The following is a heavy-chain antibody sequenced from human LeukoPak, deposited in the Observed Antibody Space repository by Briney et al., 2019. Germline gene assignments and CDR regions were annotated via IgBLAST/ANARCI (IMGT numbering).Heavy chain of an antibody. CDR1: RFTFSNYW. Sequence: GGSLRLSCAASRFTFSNYWMTWVRQAPGKGLEWVAHMNQDGNEKYYADSVKGRFTISRDNAKSSLYLQMNSLRAEDTAVYYCTTEKDYYDSSGYYYRDYWGQGTLVTVSS. J-gene: IGHJ4*02. V-gene: IGHV3-7*01. CDR2: MNQDGNEK. CDR3: TTEKDYYDSSGYYYRDY. D-gene: IGHD3-22*01.